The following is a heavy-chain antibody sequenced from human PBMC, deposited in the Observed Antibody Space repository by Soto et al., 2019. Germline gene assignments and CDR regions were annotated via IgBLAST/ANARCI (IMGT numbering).Heavy chain of an antibody. D-gene: IGHD1-26*01. Sequence: EVQLVESGGALVQPGGSLRLSCAASGFTFSNYWMHWVRQAPGKGLVWISRMNSDGSNTVYADAVKGRFTISRDNAKNTLYLQMTSLRVEDTAVYYCATRKGGVSNGPTTYWGQGTLVTVSS. V-gene: IGHV3-74*01. CDR3: ATRKGGVSNGPTTY. J-gene: IGHJ4*02. CDR1: GFTFSNYW. CDR2: MNSDGSNT.